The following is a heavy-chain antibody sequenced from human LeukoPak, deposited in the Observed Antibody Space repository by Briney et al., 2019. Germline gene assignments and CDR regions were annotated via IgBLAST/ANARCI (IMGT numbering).Heavy chain of an antibody. Sequence: GRSLRLSCAASGFTFSSYAMHWVRQAPGKGLEWVAVISYDGSNKYYADSVKGRFTISRDNSKNTLYLQMNSLRAEDTAVYYCARDRDLPYDSSGSRWDDWGQGTLVTVSS. CDR2: ISYDGSNK. V-gene: IGHV3-30-3*01. D-gene: IGHD3-22*01. CDR3: ARDRDLPYDSSGSRWDD. J-gene: IGHJ4*02. CDR1: GFTFSSYA.